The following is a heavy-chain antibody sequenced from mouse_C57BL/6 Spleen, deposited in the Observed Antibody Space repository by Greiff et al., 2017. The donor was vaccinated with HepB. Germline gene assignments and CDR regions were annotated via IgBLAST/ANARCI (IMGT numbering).Heavy chain of an antibody. J-gene: IGHJ4*01. Sequence: EVKLQESGGGLVKPGGSLKLSCAASGFTFSDYGMHWVRQAPEKGLEWVAYISSGSSTIYYADTVKGRFTISRDNAKNTLFLQMTSLRSEDTAMYYCARNGKRAMDYWGQGTSVTVSS. V-gene: IGHV5-17*01. CDR2: ISSGSSTI. CDR3: ARNGKRAMDY. D-gene: IGHD1-1*01. CDR1: GFTFSDYG.